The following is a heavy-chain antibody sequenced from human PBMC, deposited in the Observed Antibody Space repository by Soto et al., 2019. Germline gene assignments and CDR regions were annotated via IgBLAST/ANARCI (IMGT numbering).Heavy chain of an antibody. J-gene: IGHJ1*01. CDR2: INPSGGST. Sequence: ASVKVSCKASGCTFTSYYMHWVRQAPGQGLEWMGIINPSGGSTSYAQKFQGRVTMTRDTSTSTVYMELSSLRSEDTAVYYCARGIALGPYDSSGYFPPAAEYFQHWGQGTLVTVSS. CDR1: GCTFTSYY. CDR3: ARGIALGPYDSSGYFPPAAEYFQH. V-gene: IGHV1-46*01. D-gene: IGHD3-22*01.